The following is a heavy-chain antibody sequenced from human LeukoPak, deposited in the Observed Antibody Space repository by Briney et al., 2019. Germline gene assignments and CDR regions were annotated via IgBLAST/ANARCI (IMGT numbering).Heavy chain of an antibody. CDR1: GGSISGSSYY. CDR2: IYYSGST. J-gene: IGHJ5*02. D-gene: IGHD6-19*01. CDR3: ARLINLAVAGNLNWFDP. V-gene: IGHV4-39*01. Sequence: SETLSLTCTVSGGSISGSSYYWGWIRQPPGKGLEWIGSIYYSGSTYYNPSLKSLVTISVDTSKNQFSLKLSSVTAADTAVYYCARLINLAVAGNLNWFDPWGQGTLVTVSS.